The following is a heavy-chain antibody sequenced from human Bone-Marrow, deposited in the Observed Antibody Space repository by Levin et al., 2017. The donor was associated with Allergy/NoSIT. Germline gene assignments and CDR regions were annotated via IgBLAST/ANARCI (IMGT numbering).Heavy chain of an antibody. D-gene: IGHD2-15*01. J-gene: IGHJ3*02. CDR1: GDSISNYY. Sequence: HSQTLSLTCTVSGDSISNYYWNWIRQTPGKGLEWIGYVDHTGYTNYNPSLQSRVSISIDTSNNYFSLNMNSVTAADTAIYYCARDPAVARVVYAFDIWGQGTKVSVSS. V-gene: IGHV4-59*01. CDR3: ARDPAVARVVYAFDI. CDR2: VDHTGYT.